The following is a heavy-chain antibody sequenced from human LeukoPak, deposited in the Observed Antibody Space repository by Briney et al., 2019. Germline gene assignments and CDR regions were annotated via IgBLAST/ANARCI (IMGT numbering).Heavy chain of an antibody. CDR1: GGSISSSTYY. V-gene: IGHV4-39*01. CDR2: IYYSGST. D-gene: IGHD2-21*02. J-gene: IGHJ4*02. Sequence: PSETLSLTCTVSGGSISSSTYYWGWIRQPPGKGLEWIGSIYYSGSTSYNPSLKSRVTISVDTSKNQFSLTLSSVTAADTAVYNCARRHCGGDCYYYFDYWGQGTLVTVSS. CDR3: ARRHCGGDCYYYFDY.